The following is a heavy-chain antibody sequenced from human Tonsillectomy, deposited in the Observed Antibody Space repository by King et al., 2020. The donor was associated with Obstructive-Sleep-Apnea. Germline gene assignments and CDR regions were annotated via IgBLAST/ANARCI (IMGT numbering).Heavy chain of an antibody. CDR3: AKDRLAAITECFDY. J-gene: IGHJ4*02. V-gene: IGHV3-9*01. CDR1: GFTFDDYG. D-gene: IGHD5-24*01. Sequence: QLVQSGGGLVQPGRSLRLSCAASGFTFDDYGMHWVRQAPGKGLEWVSGISWNSANIAYSDSVKGRFTTSRDNAKNSLYLQRNSLRAEDTALYYCAKDRLAAITECFDYWGQGTLVSVSS. CDR2: ISWNSANI.